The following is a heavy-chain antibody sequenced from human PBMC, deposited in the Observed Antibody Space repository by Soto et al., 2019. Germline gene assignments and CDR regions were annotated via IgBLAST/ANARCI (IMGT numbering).Heavy chain of an antibody. J-gene: IGHJ6*02. CDR1: GGTFSSYT. Sequence: QVQLVQSGAEVKKPGSSVKVSCKASGGTFSSYTISWVRQAPGQGLEWMGRIIPILGIANYAQKFQGRVTITAEKSTSTAYMELSSLRSEDTAVYYCARVGDGGTDYYGMDVWGQGTTVTVSS. CDR3: ARVGDGGTDYYGMDV. D-gene: IGHD2-15*01. CDR2: IIPILGIA. V-gene: IGHV1-69*02.